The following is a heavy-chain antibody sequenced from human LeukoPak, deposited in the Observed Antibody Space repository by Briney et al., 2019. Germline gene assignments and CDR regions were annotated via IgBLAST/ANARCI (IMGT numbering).Heavy chain of an antibody. V-gene: IGHV1-3*01. CDR2: INAGNGNT. J-gene: IGHJ4*02. D-gene: IGHD3-3*01. Sequence: ASVKVSCKASGYTFTSYAMHCVRQAPGQRLEWMGWINAGNGNTKYSQKFQGRVTITRDTSASTAYMELSSLRSEDTAVYYCASGPRITIFGVVTDYYFDYWGQGTLVTVSS. CDR3: ASGPRITIFGVVTDYYFDY. CDR1: GYTFTSYA.